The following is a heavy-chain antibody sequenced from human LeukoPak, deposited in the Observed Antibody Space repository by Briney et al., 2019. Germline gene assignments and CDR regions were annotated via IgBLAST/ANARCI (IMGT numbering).Heavy chain of an antibody. Sequence: GGSLRLSCAASGFTFSSYSMNWVRQAPGKGLEWVSYISSSSSTIYYADSVKGQFTISRDNAKNSLYLQMNSLRAEDTAVYYCARGYYYDSSGYYFVYWGQGTLVTVSS. V-gene: IGHV3-48*04. J-gene: IGHJ4*02. CDR3: ARGYYYDSSGYYFVY. D-gene: IGHD3-22*01. CDR2: ISSSSSTI. CDR1: GFTFSSYS.